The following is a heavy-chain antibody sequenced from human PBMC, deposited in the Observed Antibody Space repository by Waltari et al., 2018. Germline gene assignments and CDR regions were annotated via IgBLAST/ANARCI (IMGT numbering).Heavy chain of an antibody. D-gene: IGHD3-3*01. J-gene: IGHJ5*02. Sequence: EVQLVESGGGLVQPGRSLRLSCTASGFTFGDYAMSWVRQAPGKGLEWVGFIRSKAYGGTTEYAASVKGRFTISRDDSKSIAYLQMNSLKTEDTAVYYCTKPSTYYDLSGFDPWGQGTLVTVSS. CDR3: TKPSTYYDLSGFDP. CDR1: GFTFGDYA. CDR2: IRSKAYGGTT. V-gene: IGHV3-49*04.